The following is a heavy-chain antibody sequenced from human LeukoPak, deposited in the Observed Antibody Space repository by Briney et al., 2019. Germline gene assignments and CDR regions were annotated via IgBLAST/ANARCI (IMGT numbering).Heavy chain of an antibody. CDR1: GFTFSSYG. J-gene: IGHJ6*02. CDR3: AKDLGVTTFNYYYGMDV. CDR2: ISYDGSNK. D-gene: IGHD4-17*01. Sequence: GGSLRLSCAASGFTFSSYGMHWVRQAPGKGLEWVAVISYDGSNKYYADSVKGRFTISRDNSKNTLYLQMNSLRAEDTAAYYCAKDLGVTTFNYYYGMDVWGQGTTVTVSS. V-gene: IGHV3-30*18.